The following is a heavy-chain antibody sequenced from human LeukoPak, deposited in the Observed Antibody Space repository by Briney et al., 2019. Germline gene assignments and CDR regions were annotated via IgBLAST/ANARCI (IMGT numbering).Heavy chain of an antibody. Sequence: GGSLRLSCAASGFNFNDHYMSWIRQAPGKGLEWVSYISFSRNYTSYADSVKGRFTISRDNAKRSMFLQMTSLRAEDTAVYYCAKELDSSGYFDYWGQGTLVTVSS. CDR1: GFNFNDHY. D-gene: IGHD3-22*01. CDR2: ISFSRNYT. J-gene: IGHJ4*02. V-gene: IGHV3-11*06. CDR3: AKELDSSGYFDY.